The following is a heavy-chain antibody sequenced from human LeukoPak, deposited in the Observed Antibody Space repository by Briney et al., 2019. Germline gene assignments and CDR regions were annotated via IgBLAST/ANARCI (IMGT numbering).Heavy chain of an antibody. D-gene: IGHD6-6*01. CDR2: IYYSGST. CDR1: GGSISSSSYY. Sequence: PSETLSLTCTVSGGSISSSSYYWGWIRQPPGKGLEWIGSIYYSGSTYYNPSLKSRVTISVDTSKNQFSLKLSSVTAADTAVYYCARGKRAARPMMWFDPWGQGTLVTVSS. J-gene: IGHJ5*02. V-gene: IGHV4-39*07. CDR3: ARGKRAARPMMWFDP.